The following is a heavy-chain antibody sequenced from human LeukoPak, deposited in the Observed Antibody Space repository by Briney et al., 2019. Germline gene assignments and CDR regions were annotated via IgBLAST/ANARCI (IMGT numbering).Heavy chain of an antibody. CDR2: INPTGGST. D-gene: IGHD6-6*01. CDR3: ARTAARRFDY. V-gene: IGHV1-46*01. J-gene: IGHJ4*02. CDR1: GCTFPSYF. Sequence: ASVKVSCKASGCTFPSYFMHWVRQAPGQGLEWMGIINPTGGSTTYAQKFQGRVTMTRDTSTSTVYMELSSLRSDDTAVYYCARTAARRFDYWGQGTLVTVSS.